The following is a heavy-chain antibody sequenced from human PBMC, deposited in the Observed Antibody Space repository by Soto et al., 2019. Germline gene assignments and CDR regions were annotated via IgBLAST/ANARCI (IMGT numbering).Heavy chain of an antibody. D-gene: IGHD3-22*01. J-gene: IGHJ4*02. Sequence: GGSLRLSCAASGFTFSSYWMSWVRQAPGKGLEWVANIKQDGSEKYYVDSVKGRFTISRDNAKNSLYLQMNSLRAEDTAVYYCARGDDYYDSSGYYLPHFDYWGQGTLVTVSS. CDR2: IKQDGSEK. V-gene: IGHV3-7*05. CDR1: GFTFSSYW. CDR3: ARGDDYYDSSGYYLPHFDY.